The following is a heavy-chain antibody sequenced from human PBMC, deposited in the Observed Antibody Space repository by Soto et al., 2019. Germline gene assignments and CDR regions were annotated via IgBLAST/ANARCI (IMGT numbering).Heavy chain of an antibody. CDR2: INPKSGGT. J-gene: IGHJ4*02. Sequence: GASVKVSCKASGDTFTANYIHWVRQAPGQGFEWMGWINPKSGGTKYPQKFQGRVTMTRDTSLSTVYMTLTRLTSDDTAVYYCARDIGSYAYAEGYWGQGIQVTVSS. CDR1: GDTFTANY. D-gene: IGHD2-2*01. CDR3: ARDIGSYAYAEGY. V-gene: IGHV1-2*02.